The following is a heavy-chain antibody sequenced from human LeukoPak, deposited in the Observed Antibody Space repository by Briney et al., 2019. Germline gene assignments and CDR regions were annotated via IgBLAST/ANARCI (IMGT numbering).Heavy chain of an antibody. CDR1: GFTFSYYS. V-gene: IGHV3-21*01. Sequence: GGSLRPSCAPYGFTFSYYSMNWVRQAPGRGLEWVSCISSSSSLIFYSDSVRGRFTISRDNDKNLLYLHMNSQRVEDTAVYYCAKVDRGDYSSSPVPYYNYYMNVWGKGTTVTV. J-gene: IGHJ6*03. CDR3: AKVDRGDYSSSPVPYYNYYMNV. CDR2: ISSSSSLI. D-gene: IGHD6-13*01.